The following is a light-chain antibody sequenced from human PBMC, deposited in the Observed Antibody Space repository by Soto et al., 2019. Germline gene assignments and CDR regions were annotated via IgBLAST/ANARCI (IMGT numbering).Light chain of an antibody. CDR1: QRVSSN. CDR3: QQYNNWPRAT. Sequence: EIVMTHSPATLSVSRGERATLSCSSSQRVSSNLAWYQQKPGQAPRLLIYGASTRATGIPARFSGSGSGTEFNLTISSLQSEDFGVYYCQQYNNWPRATFGGGTKGEI. J-gene: IGKJ4*01. CDR2: GAS. V-gene: IGKV3-15*01.